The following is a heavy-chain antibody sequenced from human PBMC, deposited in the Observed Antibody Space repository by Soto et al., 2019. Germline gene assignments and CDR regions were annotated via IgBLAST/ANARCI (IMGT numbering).Heavy chain of an antibody. CDR2: IKQDGSEK. J-gene: IGHJ4*02. CDR1: GFTFRSYW. V-gene: IGHV3-7*05. CDR3: ARGSAVGATPVVFDY. D-gene: IGHD1-26*01. Sequence: GGSLRLSCAASGFTFRSYWMSWVRQAPGKGLEWVANIKQDGSEKYYVDSVKGRFTISRDNAKNSLYLQMNSLRADDTAVYYCARGSAVGATPVVFDYWGQGTLVTVSS.